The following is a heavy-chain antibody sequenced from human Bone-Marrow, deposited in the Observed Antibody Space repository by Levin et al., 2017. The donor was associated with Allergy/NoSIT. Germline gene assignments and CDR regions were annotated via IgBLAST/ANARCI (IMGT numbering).Heavy chain of an antibody. CDR1: GGSLDGHY. CDR2: ISHHGSP. D-gene: IGHD3-16*02. CDR3: ARGAGIVLGDLSVEDYYFDY. Sequence: GSLRLSCAVSGGSLDGHYWTWIRQSPGKGLEWIGEISHHGSPTYNPSLKSRVTISVDKSRPQFSLRLTALTAADTAVYYCARGAGIVLGDLSVEDYYFDYWGQGALVTVSS. V-gene: IGHV4-34*01. J-gene: IGHJ4*01.